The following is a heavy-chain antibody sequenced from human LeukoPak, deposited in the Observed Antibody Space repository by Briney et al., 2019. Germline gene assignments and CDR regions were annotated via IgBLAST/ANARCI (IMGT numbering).Heavy chain of an antibody. V-gene: IGHV3-66*01. Sequence: GESLRLSCAASGFTVSSNYMNWVRQAPGKGLEWVSVIYNDDSTYYSDSVRGRFTISRDNSKNMLYLQMNSPRGEDTAVYYCARDRPYGGKGDFDFWGQGTLVTVSS. J-gene: IGHJ4*02. CDR1: GFTVSSNY. CDR2: IYNDDST. CDR3: ARDRPYGGKGDFDF. D-gene: IGHD4-23*01.